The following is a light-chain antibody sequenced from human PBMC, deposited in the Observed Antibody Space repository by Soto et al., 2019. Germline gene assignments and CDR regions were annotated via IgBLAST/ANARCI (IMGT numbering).Light chain of an antibody. CDR1: SSDVGGYNF. Sequence: QSALTQPASVSGSPGQSITISCTGTSSDVGGYNFVSWYQQHPGKAPKFIIYDVRNRPSGVSNRFSGSRSGNTASLTISGLQAEDEAADYCSSYTSSSTVIFGGGTKVTVL. CDR3: SSYTSSSTVI. CDR2: DVR. V-gene: IGLV2-14*03. J-gene: IGLJ2*01.